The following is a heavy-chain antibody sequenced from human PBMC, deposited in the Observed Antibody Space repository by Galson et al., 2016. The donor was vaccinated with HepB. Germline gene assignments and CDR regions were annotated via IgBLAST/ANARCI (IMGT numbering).Heavy chain of an antibody. J-gene: IGHJ4*02. CDR2: ISFDGSNK. V-gene: IGHV3-30-3*01. CDR3: ARAPLEMATIQRGYFDY. D-gene: IGHD5-24*01. CDR1: GFTFSSYA. Sequence: SLRLSCAASGFTFSSYAMHWVRQAPGKGLEWVAVISFDGSNKYYADSVKGRFTISRDNSKNTLYLQMNSLRAEDTAVCYCARAPLEMATIQRGYFDYWGQGILVTVSS.